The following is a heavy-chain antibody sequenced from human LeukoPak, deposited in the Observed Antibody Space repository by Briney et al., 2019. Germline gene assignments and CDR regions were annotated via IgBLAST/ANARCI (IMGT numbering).Heavy chain of an antibody. Sequence: GGSLRLSCAASGFTFSSYSMNWVRQAPGKGLEWVSYISSSSSYIYYADSVKGRFTISRDNAKNSLYLQMNSLRAEDTAVYYCAGASSSSPYFDYWGQGTLVTVSS. J-gene: IGHJ4*02. V-gene: IGHV3-21*05. D-gene: IGHD6-6*01. CDR3: AGASSSSPYFDY. CDR2: ISSSSSYI. CDR1: GFTFSSYS.